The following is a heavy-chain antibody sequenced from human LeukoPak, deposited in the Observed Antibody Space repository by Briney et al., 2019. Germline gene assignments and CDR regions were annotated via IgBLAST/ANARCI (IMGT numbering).Heavy chain of an antibody. CDR2: ISSSAI. J-gene: IGHJ4*02. D-gene: IGHD3-9*01. CDR3: VRDHDWAFDY. V-gene: IGHV3-48*01. CDR1: GFSFSAYS. Sequence: GGSLRLSCAASGFSFSAYSMNWVRQAPGKGLEWVSYISSSAIYYADSVKGRFTLSRDSANNSLYLQMNSLRVEDTAVYYCVRDHDWAFDYWGQGALVTVSS.